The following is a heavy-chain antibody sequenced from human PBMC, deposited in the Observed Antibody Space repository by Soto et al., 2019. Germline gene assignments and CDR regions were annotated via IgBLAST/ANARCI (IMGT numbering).Heavy chain of an antibody. D-gene: IGHD3-22*01. Sequence: GGSLRLSCAASGFTFSSYSMNWVRQAPGKGLEWVSYISSSSSTIYYADSVKGRFTISRDNAKNSLYLQMNSLRAEDPAVYYCARDTRITMIGPDAFDIWGQGTMLTVSS. J-gene: IGHJ3*02. CDR2: ISSSSSTI. V-gene: IGHV3-48*01. CDR3: ARDTRITMIGPDAFDI. CDR1: GFTFSSYS.